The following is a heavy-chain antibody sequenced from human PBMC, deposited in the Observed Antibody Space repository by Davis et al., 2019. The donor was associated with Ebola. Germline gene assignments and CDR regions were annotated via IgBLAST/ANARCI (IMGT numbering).Heavy chain of an antibody. Sequence: PGGSLRLSCAASGFTVSSNYMSWVRQAPGKGLEWVSVIYSGGSTYYADSVKGRFTISRDNSKNTLYLQMNSLRAEDTAVYYCAKPGIAAAGTKDYWGQGTLVTVSS. CDR2: IYSGGST. CDR3: AKPGIAAAGTKDY. V-gene: IGHV3-53*01. D-gene: IGHD6-13*01. J-gene: IGHJ4*02. CDR1: GFTVSSNY.